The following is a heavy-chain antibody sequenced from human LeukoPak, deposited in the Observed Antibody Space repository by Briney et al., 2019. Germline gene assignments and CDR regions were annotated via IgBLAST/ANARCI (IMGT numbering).Heavy chain of an antibody. D-gene: IGHD6-19*01. J-gene: IGHJ5*02. V-gene: IGHV4-34*01. CDR2: INHSGST. CDR3: ARGVAGAGIAVAGTFRVGMKFDP. Sequence: SETLSLTCAVYAGSFTDYYWSWIRQPPGKGLEWFGEINHSGSTNYNPSLKSRVTISVDTSKNQFSLKLSSVTAADTAVYYCARGVAGAGIAVAGTFRVGMKFDPWGQGTLVTVSS. CDR1: AGSFTDYY.